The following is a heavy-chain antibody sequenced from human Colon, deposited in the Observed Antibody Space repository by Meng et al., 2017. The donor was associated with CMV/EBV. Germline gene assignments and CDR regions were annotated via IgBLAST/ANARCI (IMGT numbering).Heavy chain of an antibody. D-gene: IGHD4-11*01. CDR2: IYYSGST. V-gene: IGHV4-59*01. J-gene: IGHJ6*02. CDR3: ARADSLTTADYYYGMDV. CDR1: GGSISSYY. Sequence: SETLSLTCTVSGGSISSYYWSWIRQPPGKGLEWIGYIYYSGSTNYNPSLKSRVTISVDTSKNQFSLKLSSVTAAHTAVYYCARADSLTTADYYYGMDVWGQGTTVTVSS.